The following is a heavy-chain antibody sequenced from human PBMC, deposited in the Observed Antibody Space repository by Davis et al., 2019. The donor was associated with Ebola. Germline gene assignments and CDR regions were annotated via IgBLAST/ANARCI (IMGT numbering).Heavy chain of an antibody. J-gene: IGHJ4*02. Sequence: GESLKISCAASGFTFSSYAMTWVRQAPGKGLEWVSAISGSGGSTYYAGSVKGRFTISRDDSKNTLYMPMTSLRAEDTAVYYCTRGRHSEPTYDDYWGQGTLVTVSS. CDR2: ISGSGGST. CDR1: GFTFSSYA. CDR3: TRGRHSEPTYDDY. D-gene: IGHD2/OR15-2a*01. V-gene: IGHV3-23*01.